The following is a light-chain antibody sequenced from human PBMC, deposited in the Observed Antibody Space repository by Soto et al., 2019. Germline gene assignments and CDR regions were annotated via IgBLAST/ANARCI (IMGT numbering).Light chain of an antibody. J-gene: IGLJ3*02. CDR1: SSDVGGYNY. V-gene: IGLV2-11*01. Sequence: QSALTQPRSVSGSPGQSVTLSCTGTSSDVGGYNYVSWYQQHPGKAPKLMIDDVNKRPSGVPDRFSGSRSGNTASLTISGLQAEDEADYYCRSYAGSYTWVFGGGTKLTVL. CDR3: RSYAGSYTWV. CDR2: DVN.